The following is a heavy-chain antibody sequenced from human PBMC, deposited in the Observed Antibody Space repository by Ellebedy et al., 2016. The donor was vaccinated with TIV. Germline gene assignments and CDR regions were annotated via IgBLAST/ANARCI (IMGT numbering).Heavy chain of an antibody. CDR3: ARMTSRGFSTPAY. CDR2: MFHSGST. Sequence: SETLSLTXSVSHFAIRGGYYWGWIRQTPGKGLEWIGSMFHSGSTYNNPSLRSRVTMSVDTSKNQLSLKLTSVTAADTAIYYCARMTSRGFSTPAYWGQGTLVTVSS. CDR1: HFAIRGGYY. J-gene: IGHJ4*02. V-gene: IGHV4-38-2*02. D-gene: IGHD5-12*01.